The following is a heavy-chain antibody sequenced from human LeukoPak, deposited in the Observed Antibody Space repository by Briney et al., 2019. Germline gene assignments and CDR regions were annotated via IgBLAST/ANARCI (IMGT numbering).Heavy chain of an antibody. CDR1: GGSISSYY. CDR3: ARAVGMITFGGVIPYYFDY. D-gene: IGHD3-16*02. J-gene: IGHJ4*02. V-gene: IGHV4-59*01. CDR2: IYYSGST. Sequence: SETLSLTCTVSGGSISSYYWSWIRQPPGKGLEWIGYIYYSGSTNYNPSLKSRVTISVDTSKNQLSLKLSSVTAADTAAYYCARAVGMITFGGVIPYYFDYWGQGTLVTVSS.